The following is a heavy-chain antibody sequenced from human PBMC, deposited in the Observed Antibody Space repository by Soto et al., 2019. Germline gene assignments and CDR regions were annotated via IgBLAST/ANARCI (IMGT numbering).Heavy chain of an antibody. CDR3: AKDGIAWH. V-gene: IGHV3-21*05. J-gene: IGHJ4*02. CDR1: GFTFSSYS. CDR2: ITWDSSNI. Sequence: PGGSLRLSCAASGFTFSSYSMNWVRQAPGKGLEWVSYITWDSSNIEYADSVRGRFTISRDNTKNSLYLQMNGLRHEDTAFYYCAKDGIAWHWGQGTLVTVSS. D-gene: IGHD1-26*01.